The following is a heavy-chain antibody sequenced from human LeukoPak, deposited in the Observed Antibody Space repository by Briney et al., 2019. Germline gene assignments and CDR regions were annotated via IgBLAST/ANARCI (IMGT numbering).Heavy chain of an antibody. CDR2: IYYSGST. V-gene: IGHV4-59*08. CDR1: GGSFSGYY. Sequence: SETLSLTCAVYGGSFSGYYWSWIRQPPGKGLEWIGYIYYSGSTNYNPSLKSRVTISVDTSKNQFSLKLSSVTAADTAVYYCARTYYDFWSGYYPPYYFDYWGQGTLVTVSS. CDR3: ARTYYDFWSGYYPPYYFDY. D-gene: IGHD3-3*01. J-gene: IGHJ4*02.